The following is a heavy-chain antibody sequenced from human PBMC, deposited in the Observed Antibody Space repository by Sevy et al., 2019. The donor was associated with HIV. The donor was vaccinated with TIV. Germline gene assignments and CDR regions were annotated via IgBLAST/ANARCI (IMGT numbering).Heavy chain of an antibody. CDR1: GFTFSSYS. CDR2: ISSSSSYI. V-gene: IGHV3-21*01. D-gene: IGHD3-22*01. CDR3: ARHSYYYISTNGIDD. J-gene: IGHJ6*02. Sequence: GGSLRLSCAASGFTFSSYSMNWVRQAPGKGLEWVSSISSSSSYIYYADSVKGRFTISRDNAKNSLYLQMNSLRAEDTTLYCGARHSYYYISTNGIDDWGQGTTVTVSS.